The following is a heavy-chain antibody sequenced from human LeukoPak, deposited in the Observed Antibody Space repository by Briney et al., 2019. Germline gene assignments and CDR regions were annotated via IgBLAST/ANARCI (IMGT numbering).Heavy chain of an antibody. CDR2: IYYSGST. V-gene: IGHV4-39*01. CDR3: ARHLFSSGWPDY. Sequence: PSATLSLTCTVSGGSISSSSYYWGWIRQPPGKGLEWIGSIYYSGSTYYNPFLKSRVTMSVDTSQNHFSLKLRSLTAADTAVYYCARHLFSSGWPDYWGQGTLVTVSS. CDR1: GGSISSSSYY. J-gene: IGHJ4*02. D-gene: IGHD6-19*01.